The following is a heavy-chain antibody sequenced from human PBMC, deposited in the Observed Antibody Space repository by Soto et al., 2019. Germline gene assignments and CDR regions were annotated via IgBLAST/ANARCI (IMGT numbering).Heavy chain of an antibody. D-gene: IGHD1-1*01. V-gene: IGHV4-61*05. Sequence: PSETLSLTCSVSGGSINSRSFSWGWIRQPPGKGLEWIGYIYYSGSTNYNPSLKSRVTISVDTSKNQFSLKLSSVTAADTAVYYCARRYGTTFDYWGQGTQVTVSS. CDR3: ARRYGTTFDY. CDR1: GGSINSRSFS. J-gene: IGHJ4*02. CDR2: IYYSGST.